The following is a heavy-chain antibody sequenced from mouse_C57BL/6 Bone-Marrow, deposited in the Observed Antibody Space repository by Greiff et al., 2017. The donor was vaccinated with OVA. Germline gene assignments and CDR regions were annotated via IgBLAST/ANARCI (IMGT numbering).Heavy chain of an antibody. J-gene: IGHJ4*01. CDR1: GYTFTSYW. Sequence: QVQLQQPGAELVKLGASVKLSCKASGYTFTSYWMQWVKQRPGQGLEWIGEIDPSDSYTNYNQKFKGKATLTVDTSSSTAYMQLSSLTSEDSAVYYCARERLRRDNYAMDYWGQGTSVTVSS. CDR2: IDPSDSYT. D-gene: IGHD2-4*01. CDR3: ARERLRRDNYAMDY. V-gene: IGHV1-50*01.